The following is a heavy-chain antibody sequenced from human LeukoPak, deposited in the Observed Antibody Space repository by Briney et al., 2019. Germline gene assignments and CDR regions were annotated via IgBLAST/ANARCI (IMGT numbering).Heavy chain of an antibody. Sequence: GVSLRLSCAASGFTFSSYGMHWVRRAPGKGLEWVAFIRYDGSNKYYADSVKGRFTISRDNSKNTLYLQMNSLRAEDTAVYYCAKSSYSSSWSTFDPWGQGTLVTVSS. D-gene: IGHD6-13*01. V-gene: IGHV3-30*02. CDR2: IRYDGSNK. J-gene: IGHJ5*02. CDR1: GFTFSSYG. CDR3: AKSSYSSSWSTFDP.